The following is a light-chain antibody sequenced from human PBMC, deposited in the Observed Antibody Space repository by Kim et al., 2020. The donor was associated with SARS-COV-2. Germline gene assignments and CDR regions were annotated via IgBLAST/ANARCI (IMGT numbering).Light chain of an antibody. CDR3: QQSYT. CDR1: QSVSSN. V-gene: IGKV3-15*01. CDR2: GAS. J-gene: IGKJ2*01. Sequence: PATLSVSPGESATLSGRASQSVSSNLAWYQQKPGQAPRLLIYGASTRATGIPARFSGSGSGTEFTLTISSLQSEDFAVYYCQQSYTFGQGTKLEI.